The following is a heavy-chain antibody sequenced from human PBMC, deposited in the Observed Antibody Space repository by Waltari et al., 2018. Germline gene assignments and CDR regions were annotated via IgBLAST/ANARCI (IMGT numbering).Heavy chain of an antibody. CDR3: ARRGDYSTHWYFDL. CDR2: IYYSGST. CDR1: GGSISSSSYY. J-gene: IGHJ2*01. Sequence: QLQLQESGPGLVKPSETLSLTCTVSGGSISSSSYYWGWIRQPPGKGLEWIGSIYYSGSTYYNPSLKSRVTISVDTSKNQFSLKLSSVTAADTAMYYCARRGDYSTHWYFDLWGRGTLVTVSS. D-gene: IGHD4-17*01. V-gene: IGHV4-39*01.